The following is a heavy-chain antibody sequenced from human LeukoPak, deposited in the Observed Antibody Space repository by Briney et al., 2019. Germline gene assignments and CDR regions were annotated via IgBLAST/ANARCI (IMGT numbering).Heavy chain of an antibody. CDR3: ARGKSSYFNFDY. V-gene: IGHV4-34*01. D-gene: IGHD2-15*01. J-gene: IGHJ4*02. Sequence: SETLSLTCAVYGGSFSVYYWRWIRQPPGKGLEWIGEINHSGSTNYNPSLKSRVTISVDTSKNQFSLKLSSVTAADTAVYYCARGKSSYFNFDYWGQGTLVTVSS. CDR1: GGSFSVYY. CDR2: INHSGST.